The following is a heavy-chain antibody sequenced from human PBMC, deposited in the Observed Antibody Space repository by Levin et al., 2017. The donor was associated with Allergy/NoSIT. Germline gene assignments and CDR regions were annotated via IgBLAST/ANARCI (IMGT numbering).Heavy chain of an antibody. D-gene: IGHD1-26*01. CDR3: ARAELN. J-gene: IGHJ4*02. CDR2: ISYRSSDI. Sequence: GGSLRLSCAASGFSFRDYTMHWVRRAPGKGLEWVSSISYRSSDIYYADSVKGRFTISRDDAKNSLDLQMNSLRVDDTAVYYCARAELNWGQGTLVTVSS. CDR1: GFSFRDYT. V-gene: IGHV3-21*01.